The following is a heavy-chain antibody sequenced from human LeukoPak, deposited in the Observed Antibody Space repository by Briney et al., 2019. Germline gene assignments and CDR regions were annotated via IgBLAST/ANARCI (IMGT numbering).Heavy chain of an antibody. CDR1: GGTFSSYA. D-gene: IGHD5-24*01. CDR3: ARGPLKMATIYFDY. V-gene: IGHV1-69*05. J-gene: IGHJ4*02. CDR2: IIPIFGTA. Sequence: SVKVSCKASGGTFSSYAINWVRQAPGQGLEWMGGIIPIFGTANYAQKFQGRVTITTDESTSTAYMELSSLRSEDTAVYYCARGPLKMATIYFDYWGQGTLVTVSS.